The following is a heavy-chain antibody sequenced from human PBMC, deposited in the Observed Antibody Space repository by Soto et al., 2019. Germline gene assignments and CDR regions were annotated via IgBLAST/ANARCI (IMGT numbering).Heavy chain of an antibody. CDR3: TRDSMVFGY. J-gene: IGHJ4*02. V-gene: IGHV3-49*04. Sequence: PGGSLRLSCTASGFTFADYGMTWVRQAPGKGLEWIGFIRTNAYGGTAEYAASVKGRFTISRDDSKSTAYLQMHSLKTEDTDVYYCTRDSMVFGYWGQGTLVTVSS. CDR1: GFTFADYG. CDR2: IRTNAYGGTA. D-gene: IGHD3-10*01.